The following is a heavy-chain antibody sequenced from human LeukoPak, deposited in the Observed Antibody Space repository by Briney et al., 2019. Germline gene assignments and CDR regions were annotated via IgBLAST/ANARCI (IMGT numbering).Heavy chain of an antibody. V-gene: IGHV4-59*01. D-gene: IGHD3-10*01. Sequence: SETLSLTCTVSGGSISSYYWSWIRQPPGKGLEWIGYIYYSGSTNYNPSLKSRVTISVDTSKNQFSLKLSSVTAADTAVYYCAKGLKGAWSRGAWYFRLWGRGTPGTFSP. J-gene: IGHJ2*01. CDR1: GGSISSYY. CDR3: AKGLKGAWSRGAWYFRL. CDR2: IYYSGST.